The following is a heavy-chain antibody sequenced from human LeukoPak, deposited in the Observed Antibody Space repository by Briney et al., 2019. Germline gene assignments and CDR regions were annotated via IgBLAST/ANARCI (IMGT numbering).Heavy chain of an antibody. Sequence: SQTLSLTCAVSGGSISSGGYSWSWIRQPPGKGLEWIGYIYHSGSTYYNPSLKSRVTISVDRSKNQFSLKLSSVTAADTAVYYCARELRFLEWEDYFDYWGQGTLVTVSS. D-gene: IGHD3-3*01. J-gene: IGHJ4*02. CDR2: IYHSGST. CDR1: GGSISSGGYS. V-gene: IGHV4-30-2*01. CDR3: ARELRFLEWEDYFDY.